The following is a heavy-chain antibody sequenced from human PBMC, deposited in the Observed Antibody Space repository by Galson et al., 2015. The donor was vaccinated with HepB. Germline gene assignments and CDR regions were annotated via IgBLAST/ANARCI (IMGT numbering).Heavy chain of an antibody. CDR2: INGRSSYT. V-gene: IGHV3-11*06. D-gene: IGHD4-17*01. J-gene: IGHJ4*02. Sequence: SLRLSCAASGFTFSDYYMSWIRQAPGKGLERVSYINGRSSYTNYADSVKGRFTISRDNAKNSLYLQMNSLRAGDTAVYYCARDGPPDEYGDYVSDYWGQGTLVTVSS. CDR1: GFTFSDYY. CDR3: ARDGPPDEYGDYVSDY.